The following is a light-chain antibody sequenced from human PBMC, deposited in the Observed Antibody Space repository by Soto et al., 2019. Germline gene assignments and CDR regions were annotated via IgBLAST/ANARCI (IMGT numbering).Light chain of an antibody. Sequence: DIQLTQSPSFLSASVGDRVTITCRASQGISSYLVWYQQRPGKAPKLLIYAASTLQSGGPSRFSGSGSGTEFTLTISSLQPEDFATYYCQQLNTYPITFGLGTRLEIK. CDR2: AAS. V-gene: IGKV1-9*01. CDR3: QQLNTYPIT. J-gene: IGKJ5*01. CDR1: QGISSY.